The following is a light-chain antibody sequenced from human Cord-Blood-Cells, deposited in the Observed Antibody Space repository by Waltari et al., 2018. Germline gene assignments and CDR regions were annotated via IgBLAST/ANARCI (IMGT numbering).Light chain of an antibody. CDR3: QQRSNWPPF. V-gene: IGKV3-11*01. CDR2: DAS. J-gene: IGKJ3*01. CDR1: QSVSSY. Sequence: ATLSLSPGERATLSCRASQSVSSYLAWYQQKPGQAPRLLIYDASNRATGIPARFSGSGSGTDFTLTISSLEPEDFAVYYCQQRSNWPPFFGPGTKVDIK.